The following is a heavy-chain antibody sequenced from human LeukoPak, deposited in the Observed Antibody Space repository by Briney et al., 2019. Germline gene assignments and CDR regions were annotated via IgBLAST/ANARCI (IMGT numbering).Heavy chain of an antibody. Sequence: SETLSLTCTVSGGSISSSSYYWGWIRQPPGKGLEWIGSIYYSGSTYYNPSLKSRVTISVDTSKNQFSLKLSTVTSADTPVYYCARHGSIGGANDFDPWGQGTLVTVSS. J-gene: IGHJ5*02. CDR3: ARHGSIGGANDFDP. CDR1: GGSISSSSYY. CDR2: IYYSGST. D-gene: IGHD1-26*01. V-gene: IGHV4-39*01.